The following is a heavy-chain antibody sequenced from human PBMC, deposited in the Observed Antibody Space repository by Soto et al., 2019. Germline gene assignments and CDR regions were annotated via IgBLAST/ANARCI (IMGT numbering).Heavy chain of an antibody. CDR3: AKMVVVITEYYFDY. CDR1: GFTFSSYG. Sequence: GGSLRLSCAASGFTFSSYGMHWVRQAPGKGLEWVAVISYDGSNKYYADSVKGRFTIPRDNSKNTLYLQMNSLRAEDTAVYYCAKMVVVITEYYFDYWGQGTLVTVSS. CDR2: ISYDGSNK. V-gene: IGHV3-30*18. J-gene: IGHJ4*02. D-gene: IGHD3-22*01.